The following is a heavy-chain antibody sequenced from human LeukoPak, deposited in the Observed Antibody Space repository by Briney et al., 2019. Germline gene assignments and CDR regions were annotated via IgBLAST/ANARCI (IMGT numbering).Heavy chain of an antibody. J-gene: IGHJ3*02. Sequence: GGSLRLSCAASGFTFSSYAMHWVRQAPGKGLEWVAVISYDGSNKYYADSVKGRFTISRDNSKNTLYLQMNSLRAEDTAVYYCARDYGAFDIWGQGTMVTVTS. D-gene: IGHD3-16*01. V-gene: IGHV3-30*04. CDR2: ISYDGSNK. CDR1: GFTFSSYA. CDR3: ARDYGAFDI.